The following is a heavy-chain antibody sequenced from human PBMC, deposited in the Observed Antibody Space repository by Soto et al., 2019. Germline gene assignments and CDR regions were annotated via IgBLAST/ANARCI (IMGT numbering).Heavy chain of an antibody. CDR3: ASEGAGFGQ. CDR2: IRSKAKDYET. Sequence: EVQLVESGGGLVQPGGSVKLSCAASGFNFSVSSMHWVRQASGKGLEWVGRIRSKAKDYETAYAESVKGRFAISRDDLKNTMYLQMSSLRTEDTAMYYCASEGAGFGQWGQGTLVTVSS. CDR1: GFNFSVSS. J-gene: IGHJ4*02. D-gene: IGHD1-26*01. V-gene: IGHV3-73*01.